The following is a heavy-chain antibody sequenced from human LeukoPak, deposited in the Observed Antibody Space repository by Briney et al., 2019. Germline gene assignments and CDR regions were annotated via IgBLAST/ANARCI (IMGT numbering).Heavy chain of an antibody. CDR1: GGTFSSYA. V-gene: IGHV1-69*04. Sequence: SVKVSCKASGGTFSSYAISWVRQAPGQGLEWMGRIIPILGIANYALKFQGRVTITRDTSATTAYIELSSLRSEDTAVYYCARGGRGYSGYDLQYYFDYWGQGTLVTVSS. J-gene: IGHJ4*02. D-gene: IGHD5-12*01. CDR3: ARGGRGYSGYDLQYYFDY. CDR2: IIPILGIA.